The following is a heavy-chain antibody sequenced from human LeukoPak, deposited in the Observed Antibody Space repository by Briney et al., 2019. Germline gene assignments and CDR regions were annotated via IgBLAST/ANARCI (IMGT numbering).Heavy chain of an antibody. J-gene: IGHJ1*01. V-gene: IGHV3-74*01. CDR2: IKGDGNT. CDR3: ARAPSEIGGYYPEYFRH. Sequence: GGSLRLSCAASGFTFSSYWMHWLRQAPGKGLVWVSRIKGDGNTNYADSVKGRFTISRDNAKNTVSLQMNSLRAEDTGVYYCARAPSEIGGYYPEYFRHWGQGTLVTVSS. CDR1: GFTFSSYW. D-gene: IGHD3-22*01.